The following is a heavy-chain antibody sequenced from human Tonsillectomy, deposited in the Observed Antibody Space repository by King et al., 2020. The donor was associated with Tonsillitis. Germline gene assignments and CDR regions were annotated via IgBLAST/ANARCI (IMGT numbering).Heavy chain of an antibody. CDR3: ARVLTKYYYYGMDV. D-gene: IGHD1-1*01. CDR1: GFTFSSYA. CDR2: ISYDGSNK. Sequence: VQLVESGGGVVQPGRSLRLSCAASGFTFSSYAMHWVRQAPGKGLEWVAVISYDGSNKYYADSVKGRFTISRDNSKNTLYLQMNSLRAEDTAVYYCARVLTKYYYYGMDVWGQGTTVTVSS. V-gene: IGHV3-30-3*01. J-gene: IGHJ6*02.